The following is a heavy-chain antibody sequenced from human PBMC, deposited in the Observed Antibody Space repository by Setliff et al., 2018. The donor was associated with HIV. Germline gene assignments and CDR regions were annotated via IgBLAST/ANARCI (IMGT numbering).Heavy chain of an antibody. CDR2: INWNGGST. V-gene: IGHV3-20*04. CDR1: GFTFDDYG. CDR3: AKQTVSSSWSNWFDP. J-gene: IGHJ5*02. Sequence: GESLKISCAASGFTFDDYGMSWVRQAPGKGLEWVSGINWNGGSTGYADSVRGRFTISRDNAKNSLYLQMNSLRAEDTAVYYCAKQTVSSSWSNWFDPWGQGTLVTVSS. D-gene: IGHD6-13*01.